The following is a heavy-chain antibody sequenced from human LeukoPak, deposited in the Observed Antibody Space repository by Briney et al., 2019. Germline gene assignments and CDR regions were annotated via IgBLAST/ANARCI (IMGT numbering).Heavy chain of an antibody. D-gene: IGHD3-22*01. CDR2: VSSGGST. Sequence: GGSLRLSCAASGFTFSSYNMRWVRQAPGKGLECVSTVSSGGSTFYADSVKGRFTISRDNSKNTLHPQMNSLRAEDTAVYYCAKAGDTSGHYLIDYWGQGTLVTVSS. V-gene: IGHV3-23*01. J-gene: IGHJ4*02. CDR1: GFTFSSYN. CDR3: AKAGDTSGHYLIDY.